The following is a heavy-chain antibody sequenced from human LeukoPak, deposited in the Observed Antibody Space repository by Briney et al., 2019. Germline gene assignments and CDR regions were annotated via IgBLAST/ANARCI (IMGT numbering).Heavy chain of an antibody. CDR3: VKDVGDLWYYYYGMDV. CDR1: GFTFSSYA. D-gene: IGHD2-21*02. J-gene: IGHJ6*04. CDR2: ISSNGGST. Sequence: PGGSLRLSCSASGFTFSSYAMHWVRQAPGKGLEYVSAISSNGGSTYYADSVKGRFTISRDNSKNTLYLQMSSLRAEDTAVYYCVKDVGDLWYYYYGMDVRGKGTTVTVSS. V-gene: IGHV3-64D*06.